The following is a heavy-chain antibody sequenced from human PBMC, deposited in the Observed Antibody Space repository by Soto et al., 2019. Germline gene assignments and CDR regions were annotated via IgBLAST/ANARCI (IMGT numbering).Heavy chain of an antibody. V-gene: IGHV1-8*01. Sequence: ASVKVSCKASGYTFTSYDINWVRQATGQGLEWMGWMNPNSGNTGYAQKFQGRVTMTRNTSISTAYMELSSLRSEDTAVYYCEVVGEGRGLVWFDYWGQGTLVTVSS. CDR2: MNPNSGNT. CDR1: GYTFTSYD. CDR3: EVVGEGRGLVWFDY. D-gene: IGHD2-21*01. J-gene: IGHJ4*02.